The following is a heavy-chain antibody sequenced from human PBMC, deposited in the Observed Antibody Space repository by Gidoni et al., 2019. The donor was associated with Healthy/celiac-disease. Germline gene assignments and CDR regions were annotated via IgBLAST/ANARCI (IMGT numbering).Heavy chain of an antibody. CDR2: IVVGSGNT. CDR3: AALRTGSGSYLGAFDI. V-gene: IGHV1-58*01. D-gene: IGHD3-10*01. CDR1: GFTFTSSA. J-gene: IGHJ3*02. Sequence: QMQLVQSGPEVKKPGTSVKVSCKASGFTFTSSAVQWVRQARGQRLEWIGWIVVGSGNTNYAQKFQERVTITRDMSTSTAYMELSSLRSEDTAVYYCAALRTGSGSYLGAFDIWGQGTMVTVSS.